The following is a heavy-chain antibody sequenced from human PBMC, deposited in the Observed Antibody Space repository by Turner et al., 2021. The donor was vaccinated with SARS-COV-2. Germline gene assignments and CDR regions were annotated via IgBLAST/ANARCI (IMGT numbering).Heavy chain of an antibody. CDR1: GFTFDDYA. CDR2: ISWNSGSI. Sequence: EVQLVESGGGLVQPGRSLRLSCAASGFTFDDYAMHWVRQAQGKGLEWVSGISWNSGSIGYADSVKGRFTISRDNAKNSLYLQMNSLRAEDTALYYCAKDIGSGYGDYFDYWGQGTLVTVSS. D-gene: IGHD4-17*01. V-gene: IGHV3-9*01. J-gene: IGHJ4*02. CDR3: AKDIGSGYGDYFDY.